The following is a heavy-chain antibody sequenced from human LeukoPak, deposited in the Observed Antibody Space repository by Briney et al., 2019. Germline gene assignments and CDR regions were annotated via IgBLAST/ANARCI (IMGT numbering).Heavy chain of an antibody. D-gene: IGHD1-26*01. J-gene: IGHJ6*04. CDR2: IYYSGST. V-gene: IGHV4-39*07. CDR1: GGSISSSSYY. CDR3: ARDIGSSTPSGF. Sequence: SETLSLTCTASGGSISSSSYYWGWIRQPPGKGLEWIGSIYYSGSTYYNPSLKSRVTISVDTSKNQFSLKLSSVTAADTALYYCARDIGSSTPSGFWGKGTTVTVPS.